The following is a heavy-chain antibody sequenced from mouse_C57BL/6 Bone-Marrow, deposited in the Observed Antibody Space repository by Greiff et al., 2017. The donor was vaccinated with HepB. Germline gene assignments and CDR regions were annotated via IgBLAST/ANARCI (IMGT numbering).Heavy chain of an antibody. CDR2: IRLKSDNYAT. CDR3: VYYGSSYWYFDV. Sequence: EVQLVESGGGLVQPGGSMKLSCVASGFTFSNYWMNWVRQSPEKGLEWVAQIRLKSDNYATHYAESVKGRFTISRDDSKSSVYLQMNNLRAEDTGIYYCVYYGSSYWYFDVWGTGTTVTVSS. J-gene: IGHJ1*03. D-gene: IGHD1-1*01. CDR1: GFTFSNYW. V-gene: IGHV6-3*01.